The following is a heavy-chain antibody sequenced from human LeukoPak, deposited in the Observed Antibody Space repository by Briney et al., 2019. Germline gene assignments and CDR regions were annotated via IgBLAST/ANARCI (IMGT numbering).Heavy chain of an antibody. Sequence: SGTLSLTCTVSGGSISSGSYYWSWIRQPAGKGLEWIGRIYTSGSTNYNPSLKSRVTISVDTSKNQFSLKLSSVTAADTAVYYCARGTYYYGSGRPNDAFDIWGQGTMVTVSS. D-gene: IGHD3-10*01. J-gene: IGHJ3*02. CDR2: IYTSGST. V-gene: IGHV4-61*02. CDR1: GGSISSGSYY. CDR3: ARGTYYYGSGRPNDAFDI.